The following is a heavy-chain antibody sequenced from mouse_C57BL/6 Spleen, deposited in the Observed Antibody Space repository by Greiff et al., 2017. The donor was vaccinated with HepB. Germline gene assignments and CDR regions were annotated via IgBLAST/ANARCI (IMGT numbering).Heavy chain of an antibody. Sequence: EVMLVESGGGLVKPGGSLKLSCAASGFTFSSYAMSWVRQTPEKRLEWVATISDGGSYTYYPDNVKGRFTISRDNAKNNLYLQLSHLKSEDTAMYYCASPFPYYCGNSYGYFDVWGTGTTVTVSS. CDR3: ASPFPYYCGNSYGYFDV. CDR2: ISDGGSYT. D-gene: IGHD1-1*01. V-gene: IGHV5-4*03. CDR1: GFTFSSYA. J-gene: IGHJ1*03.